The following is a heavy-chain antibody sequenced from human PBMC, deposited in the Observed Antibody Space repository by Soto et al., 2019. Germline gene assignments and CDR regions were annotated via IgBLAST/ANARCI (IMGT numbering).Heavy chain of an antibody. V-gene: IGHV3-9*01. CDR3: ARSRVVRGPKAAFDL. CDR1: GFTFDDYS. CDR2: ISWNSAGR. J-gene: IGHJ3*01. D-gene: IGHD3-10*01. Sequence: GGSLRLSCAASGFTFDDYSIYWVRQAPGRGLECVSGISWNSAGRVYADSVKGRFTISRDNAQNSLYLQMSSLRAEDTALYYWARSRVVRGPKAAFDLWGEGTMVTVSS.